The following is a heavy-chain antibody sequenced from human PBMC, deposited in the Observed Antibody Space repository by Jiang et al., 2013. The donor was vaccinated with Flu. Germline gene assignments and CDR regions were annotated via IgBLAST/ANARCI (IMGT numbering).Heavy chain of an antibody. CDR2: IHHRGTT. D-gene: IGHD4-17*01. CDR3: AGQPAHTVTLAPSPWYFDL. V-gene: IGHV4-38-2*01. Sequence: SGPGLVKPSETLPLTCAISGISISLPYYWVWIRQPPGKGLEWIGSIHHRGTTYYNPSLKSRVSISIDLSKNTTSLRLNSVTAADTAVYYCAGQPAHTVTLAPSPWYFDLWGRGTLVTVSS. J-gene: IGHJ2*01. CDR1: GISISLPYY.